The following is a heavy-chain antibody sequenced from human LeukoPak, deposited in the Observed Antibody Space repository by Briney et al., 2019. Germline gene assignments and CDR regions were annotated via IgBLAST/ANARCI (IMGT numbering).Heavy chain of an antibody. CDR1: GYTFTSYG. D-gene: IGHD3-10*01. CDR2: ISAYNGNT. Sequence: ASVKVSCKASGYTFTSYGISWVRQAPGQGLEWMGWISAYNGNTNYAQKLQGRVTMTTDTSTSTAYMELRSLRSDDTAVYYCARDPGVLWFGELNFDYWGQGTLVTLSS. CDR3: ARDPGVLWFGELNFDY. J-gene: IGHJ4*02. V-gene: IGHV1-18*01.